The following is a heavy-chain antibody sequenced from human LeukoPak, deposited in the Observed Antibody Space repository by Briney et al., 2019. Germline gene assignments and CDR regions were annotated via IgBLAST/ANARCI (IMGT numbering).Heavy chain of an antibody. V-gene: IGHV1-2*02. CDR2: INPNSGGT. CDR1: GYTFTGYY. J-gene: IGHJ6*03. D-gene: IGHD6-13*01. CDR3: ARVTWSEQQLVFGSFYMDV. Sequence: ASVKVSCKASGYTFTGYYMHWVRQAPGQGLEWMGWINPNSGGTNYAQKFQGRVTMTRDTSISTAYMELSRLRSDDTAVYYCARVTWSEQQLVFGSFYMDVWGKGTTVTVSS.